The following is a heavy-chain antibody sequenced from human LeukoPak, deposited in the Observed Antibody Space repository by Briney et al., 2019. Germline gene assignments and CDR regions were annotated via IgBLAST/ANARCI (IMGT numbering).Heavy chain of an antibody. CDR2: IKSKTDGGTT. Sequence: GGSLRLSCAASGFTFSNAWMSWVRQAPGKGLEWVGRIKSKTDGGTTDYAAPVKGRLSISRDDSKNTLYLQMNSLKTEDTAVYYCTTTYYYDSSGYYPPDYWGQATLVTVSS. D-gene: IGHD3-22*01. J-gene: IGHJ4*02. CDR1: GFTFSNAW. V-gene: IGHV3-15*01. CDR3: TTTYYYDSSGYYPPDY.